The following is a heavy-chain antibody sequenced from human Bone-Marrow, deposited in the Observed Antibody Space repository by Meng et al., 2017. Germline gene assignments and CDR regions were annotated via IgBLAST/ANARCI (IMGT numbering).Heavy chain of an antibody. D-gene: IGHD4-17*01. CDR3: ASSMTTVTAEIDY. CDR2: IYYSGST. CDR1: GGSISSGDYY. Sequence: QVQLQESGPGLVKPAQTRARTCTVSGGSISSGDYYWSWIRQPPGKGLEWIGYIYYSGSTYYNPSLKSRVTISVDTSKNQFSLKLSSVTAADTAVYYCASSMTTVTAEIDYWGQGTLVTVSS. J-gene: IGHJ4*02. V-gene: IGHV4-30-4*01.